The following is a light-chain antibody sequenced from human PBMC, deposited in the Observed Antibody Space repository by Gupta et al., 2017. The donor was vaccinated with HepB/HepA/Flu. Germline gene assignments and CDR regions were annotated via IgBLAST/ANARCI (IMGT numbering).Light chain of an antibody. CDR2: GAS. CDR3: QLDNTWPIT. J-gene: IGKJ5*01. V-gene: IGKV3-15*01. CDR1: QSVSSN. Sequence: EIVMTQSPATLSVSPGERATLSCRASQSVSSNLAWYHQKPGQAPRLLIYGASTRATGIPARFSGSGSWTEFTLTISSLQSEDFAVYYCQLDNTWPITFGQGTRLEIK.